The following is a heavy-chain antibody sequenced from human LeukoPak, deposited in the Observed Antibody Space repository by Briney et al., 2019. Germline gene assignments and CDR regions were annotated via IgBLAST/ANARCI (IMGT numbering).Heavy chain of an antibody. J-gene: IGHJ6*03. D-gene: IGHD3-16*01. CDR2: DHYGGGA. V-gene: IGHV4-59*01. Sequence: SETLSLTCTVSGASMINTYWTWIRQSPGKGLEWIGFDHYGGGANYNPSLNSRVTISLDTTKNRVSLELRSVTEADTAVYYCASATYYYYMAVWGNGTTVTVSS. CDR1: GASMINTY. CDR3: ASATYYYYMAV.